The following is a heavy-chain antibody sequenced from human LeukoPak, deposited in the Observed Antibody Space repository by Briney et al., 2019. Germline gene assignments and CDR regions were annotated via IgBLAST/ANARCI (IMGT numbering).Heavy chain of an antibody. Sequence: PGGSLRLSCAASGFTFSSYGMHWVRQAPGKGLEWVAVMWHDGSNKYYADSVKGRFTISRDNSKNTVYLQMNSLRAEDTAVYYCARDGYGSGSRAYLMDVWGQGTTVTVSS. D-gene: IGHD3-10*01. CDR1: GFTFSSYG. CDR3: ARDGYGSGSRAYLMDV. J-gene: IGHJ6*02. V-gene: IGHV3-33*01. CDR2: MWHDGSNK.